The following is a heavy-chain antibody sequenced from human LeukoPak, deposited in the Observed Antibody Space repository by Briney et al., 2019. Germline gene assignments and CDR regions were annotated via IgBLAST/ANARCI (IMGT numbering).Heavy chain of an antibody. CDR3: ARELSPTSFDY. D-gene: IGHD2/OR15-2a*01. CDR2: IIPIFGTA. Sequence: GASVKVSCKASGGTFSSYAISWVRQAPGQGLEWMGRIIPIFGTANYAQKFQGRVTITTDESTSTAYMELSSLRSEDTAVYYCARELSPTSFDYWGQGTLVTVSS. J-gene: IGHJ4*02. CDR1: GGTFSSYA. V-gene: IGHV1-69*05.